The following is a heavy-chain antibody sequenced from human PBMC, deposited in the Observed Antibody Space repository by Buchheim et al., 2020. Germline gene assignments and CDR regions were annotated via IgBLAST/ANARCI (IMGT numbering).Heavy chain of an antibody. CDR1: GFTFSSYG. Sequence: QVQLVESGGGVVQPGRSLRLSCAASGFTFSSYGMHWVRQAPGKGLEWVAVISYDGSNKYYADSVKGRFTISRDNSKNTLYLQMNSLRAEDTAVYYCAKDKRDSSTWYAYFDYWGQGTL. CDR3: AKDKRDSSTWYAYFDY. D-gene: IGHD6-13*01. V-gene: IGHV3-30*18. CDR2: ISYDGSNK. J-gene: IGHJ4*02.